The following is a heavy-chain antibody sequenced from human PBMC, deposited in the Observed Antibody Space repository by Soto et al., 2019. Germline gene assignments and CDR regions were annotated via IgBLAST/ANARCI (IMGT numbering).Heavy chain of an antibody. CDR1: GYIFIHCF. J-gene: IGHJ4*02. CDR2: INPSSGTT. CDR3: ARSLGETTSLFDY. Sequence: QVQLVQSGAEMKQPGASVKLSCQASGYIFIHCFMHWVRQAPGQGLEWMGGINPSSGTTTYAQKFQGRVTVTRDTSTSTVYMELRSLGSGDTAMYYCARSLGETTSLFDYWGQGSLVTVS. V-gene: IGHV1-46*01. D-gene: IGHD1-26*01.